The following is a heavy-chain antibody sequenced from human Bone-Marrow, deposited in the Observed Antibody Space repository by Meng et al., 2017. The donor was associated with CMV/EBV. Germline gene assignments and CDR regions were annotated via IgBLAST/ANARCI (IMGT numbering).Heavy chain of an antibody. D-gene: IGHD6-6*01. V-gene: IGHV1-8*01. CDR3: AREYSSSLYYYYYGMDV. Sequence: ASVKVSCKTSGYTFTSCDINWVRQATGQGLEWMGWMNPNSGNTGYAQKFQGRVNMTRKTSISTAYMELSSLRSDDTAVYYCAREYSSSLYYYYYGMDVWRQGTTVTVSS. CDR2: MNPNSGNT. CDR1: GYTFTSCD. J-gene: IGHJ6*02.